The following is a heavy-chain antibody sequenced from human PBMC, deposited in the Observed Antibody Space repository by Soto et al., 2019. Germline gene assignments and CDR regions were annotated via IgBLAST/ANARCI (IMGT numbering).Heavy chain of an antibody. CDR1: GGSVSSGSYY. Sequence: SETLSLTCTVSGGSVSSGSYYWSWIRQPPGKGLEWIGYIYYSGSTNYNPSLKSRVTISVDTSKNQFSLKLSSVTAADTAVYYCAGSIAASPLDYWGQGTLVTVS. CDR3: AGSIAASPLDY. V-gene: IGHV4-61*01. CDR2: IYYSGST. D-gene: IGHD6-6*01. J-gene: IGHJ4*02.